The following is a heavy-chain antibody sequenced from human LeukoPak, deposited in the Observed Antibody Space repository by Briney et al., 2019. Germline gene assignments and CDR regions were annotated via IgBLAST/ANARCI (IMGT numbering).Heavy chain of an antibody. CDR1: GFTFSSYA. J-gene: IGHJ4*02. CDR3: ARTWRSGYYPL. CDR2: ISYDGSNK. Sequence: GGSLRLSCAASGFTFSSYAMHWVRQAPGKGLEWVAVISYDGSNKYYADSVKGRFTISRDNSKNTLYLQMNSLRAEDTAVYYCARTWRSGYYPLWGQGTLVTVSS. D-gene: IGHD3-22*01. V-gene: IGHV3-30*04.